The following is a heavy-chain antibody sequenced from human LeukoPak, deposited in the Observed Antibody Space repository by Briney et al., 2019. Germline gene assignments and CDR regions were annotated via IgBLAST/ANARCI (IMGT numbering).Heavy chain of an antibody. D-gene: IGHD3-10*01. Sequence: GGSLRLSCAASGYTFSSYAVTWVRQAPGQGLESVSGITSGGGTYYADSVKGRFTISRDNSKNTLYVQMNSLRAEDTAVYYCAKSVGSGSYYNNDCWGQGTLVTVSS. J-gene: IGHJ4*02. V-gene: IGHV3-23*01. CDR3: AKSVGSGSYYNNDC. CDR1: GYTFSSYA. CDR2: ITSGGGT.